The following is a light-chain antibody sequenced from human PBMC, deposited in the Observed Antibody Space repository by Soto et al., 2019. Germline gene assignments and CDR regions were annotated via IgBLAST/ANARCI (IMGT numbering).Light chain of an antibody. CDR2: LEGSGSY. V-gene: IGLV4-60*02. J-gene: IGLJ3*02. Sequence: QSVLTQSSSASASLGSSVKLTCTLSSGHSSYIIAWHQQQPRKAPRYLMKLEGSGSYNTGSGVPDRFSGSSSGADRYLTIANLQFEDEADYYCETWDSNTHTVFGGGTKVTVL. CDR1: SGHSSYI. CDR3: ETWDSNTHTV.